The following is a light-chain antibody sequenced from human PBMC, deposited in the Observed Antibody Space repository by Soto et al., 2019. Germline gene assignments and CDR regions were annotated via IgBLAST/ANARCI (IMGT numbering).Light chain of an antibody. CDR1: SSNIGAGYE. V-gene: IGLV1-40*01. CDR2: GNN. Sequence: QSVLTQSPSVSGAPGQRVTISCTGSSSNIGAGYEVHWYQQLPGTAPKLLIYGNNNRPSGVPDRISGSKSGTSVSLAITGLRAEDEADYYCLSYDSSLGVVFGGGTKLTVL. CDR3: LSYDSSLGVV. J-gene: IGLJ3*02.